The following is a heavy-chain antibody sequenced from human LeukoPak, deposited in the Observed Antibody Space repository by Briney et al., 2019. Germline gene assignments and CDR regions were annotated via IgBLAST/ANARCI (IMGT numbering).Heavy chain of an antibody. CDR3: AKDIISPEDIYTIFDP. D-gene: IGHD3-3*01. CDR2: ITGRGELI. Sequence: GSLRLSCEASGFTFSTYAMSWVRQAPGKGLEWLFVITGRGELIYYADSVQGRFTISRDNSRSTLYLQMNFLRVEDTARYYCAKDIISPEDIYTIFDPWGQGTLVSVSS. CDR1: GFTFSTYA. V-gene: IGHV3-23*01. J-gene: IGHJ5*02.